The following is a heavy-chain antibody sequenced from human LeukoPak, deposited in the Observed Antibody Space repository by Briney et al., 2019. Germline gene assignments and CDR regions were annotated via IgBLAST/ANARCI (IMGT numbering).Heavy chain of an antibody. CDR2: INPNSGGT. Sequence: ASVKVSCKASGYTFTGYYMHWVRQAPGQGLEWMGRINPNSGGTNYAQKFQGRVTMTRDTSISTAYMELSRLRSDATAVYYCARLSRRQQLGLNWFDPWGQGTLVTVSS. J-gene: IGHJ5*02. CDR3: ARLSRRQQLGLNWFDP. CDR1: GYTFTGYY. V-gene: IGHV1-2*06. D-gene: IGHD6-13*01.